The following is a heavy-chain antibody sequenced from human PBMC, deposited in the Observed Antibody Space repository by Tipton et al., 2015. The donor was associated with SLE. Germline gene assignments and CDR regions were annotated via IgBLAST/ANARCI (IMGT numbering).Heavy chain of an antibody. Sequence: TLSLTCTVSGGSISSIIYYWGWIRQPPGKGLEWIGSMYYSGSTYYNPSLKSRVTISVDTSKNQFSLKLISVTAADTAVYYCARESYSSSSSLFGYWGQGTLVTVSS. CDR3: ARESYSSSSSLFGY. V-gene: IGHV4-39*07. D-gene: IGHD6-6*01. J-gene: IGHJ4*02. CDR1: GGSISSIIYY. CDR2: MYYSGST.